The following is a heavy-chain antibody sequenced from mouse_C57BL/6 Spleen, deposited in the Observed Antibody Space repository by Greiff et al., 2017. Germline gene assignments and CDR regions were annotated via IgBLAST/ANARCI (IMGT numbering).Heavy chain of an antibody. CDR3: ARGASYDGFYYSMDY. D-gene: IGHD2-3*01. Sequence: VQLQQPGAELVKPGASVKLSCKASGYTFTSYWMHWVKQRPGQGLEWIGMIHPNSGSTNYNEKFKSKATLTVDKSSSTAYMQLSSLTSVDSAVYYCARGASYDGFYYSMDYWGQGTSVTVSS. CDR1: GYTFTSYW. CDR2: IHPNSGST. J-gene: IGHJ4*01. V-gene: IGHV1-64*01.